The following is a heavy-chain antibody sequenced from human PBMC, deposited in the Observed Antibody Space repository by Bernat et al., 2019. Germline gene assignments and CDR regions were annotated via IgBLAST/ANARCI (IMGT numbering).Heavy chain of an antibody. CDR1: GGSISSSTYY. CDR3: ARRSGSGYEYRFDY. CDR2: IYNSGST. V-gene: IGHV4-39*01. J-gene: IGHJ4*02. D-gene: IGHD5-12*01. Sequence: QLQLQESGPGLVKPSETLSLTCTVSGGSISSSTYYWGWIRQPPGKGLEWIGSIYNSGSTYYNPSLKSRVTMSVATSKNQFALKLSSVTAADTAVYYCARRSGSGYEYRFDYWGQGTLVTVSS.